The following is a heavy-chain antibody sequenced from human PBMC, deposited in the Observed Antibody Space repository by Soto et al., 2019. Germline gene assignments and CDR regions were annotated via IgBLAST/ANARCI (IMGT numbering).Heavy chain of an antibody. Sequence: GGSLRLSCAASGFTFSSYDMSWVRQAPGKGLEWVGRIKTKTDGGTTDYAAPVKGRFTISRDDSKSTLYLQMNSLKTEDSAVYYCTTSGPFCSNGVCKLPYYYGKDVWGLGTTVTVSS. CDR3: TTSGPFCSNGVCKLPYYYGKDV. CDR2: IKTKTDGGTT. J-gene: IGHJ6*02. D-gene: IGHD2-8*01. CDR1: GFTFSSYD. V-gene: IGHV3-15*01.